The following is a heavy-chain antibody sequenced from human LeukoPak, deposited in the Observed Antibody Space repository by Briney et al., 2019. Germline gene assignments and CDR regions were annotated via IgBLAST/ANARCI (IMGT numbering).Heavy chain of an antibody. J-gene: IGHJ5*02. D-gene: IGHD3/OR15-3a*01. V-gene: IGHV1-8*01. CDR2: MNPNSGNT. CDR3: ARGRDWLRWFDP. CDR1: GYTFTNYD. Sequence: ASVKVSCKASGYTFTNYDINWVRQATGQGLEWLGWMNPNSGNTGYAQKFQGRVTITRNTSISTAYMELSSLTSEDAAVYCCARGRDWLRWFDPWGQGTLVTVSS.